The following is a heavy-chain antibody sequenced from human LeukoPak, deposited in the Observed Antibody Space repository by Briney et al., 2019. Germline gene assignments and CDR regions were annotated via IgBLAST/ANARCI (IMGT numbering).Heavy chain of an antibody. CDR2: INHSGST. Sequence: PSETLSLTCAVYGGSFSGYYWSWIRQPPGKGLEWIGEINHSGSTNYNPSLKSRVTISVDTSKNQFSLKLSSVTAADTAVYYCARGFTIRGDYVSWNYYYYYYMDVWGKGTTVTVSS. CDR3: ARGFTIRGDYVSWNYYYYYYMDV. J-gene: IGHJ6*03. CDR1: GGSFSGYY. D-gene: IGHD4-17*01. V-gene: IGHV4-34*01.